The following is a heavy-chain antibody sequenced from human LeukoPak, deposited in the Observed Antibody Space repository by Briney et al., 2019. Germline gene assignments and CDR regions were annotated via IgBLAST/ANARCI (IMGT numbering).Heavy chain of an antibody. J-gene: IGHJ4*02. D-gene: IGHD3-9*01. CDR2: INHSGST. CDR3: ATSDILTGRGQGLYY. V-gene: IGHV4-34*01. CDR1: GGSFSGYY. Sequence: SETLSLTCAVYGGSFSGYYWSWLRQSPGKGLEWIGEINHSGSTNYNPSLKSRVSISVDTSKNQFSLNLRSVTAADTAVYYCATSDILTGRGQGLYYWGQGTLVTVSS.